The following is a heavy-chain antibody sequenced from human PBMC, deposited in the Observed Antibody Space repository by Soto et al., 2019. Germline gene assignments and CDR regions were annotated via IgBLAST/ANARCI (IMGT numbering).Heavy chain of an antibody. D-gene: IGHD3-9*01. V-gene: IGHV1-2*02. CDR3: ARETSPGGYFDWYNYDYYGMDV. CDR2: INPNSGGT. J-gene: IGHJ6*02. CDR1: GYTFTGYY. Sequence: ASVXVSFKSAGYTFTGYYMHGVRQAPGQGLEWMGWINPNSGGTNYAQKFQGRVTMNRDTSISTAYMELSRLRSDDTDVYYCARETSPGGYFDWYNYDYYGMDVWGQGTTVTV.